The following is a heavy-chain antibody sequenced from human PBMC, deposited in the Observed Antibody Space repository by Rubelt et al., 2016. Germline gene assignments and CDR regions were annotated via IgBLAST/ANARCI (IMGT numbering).Heavy chain of an antibody. J-gene: IGHJ4*02. Sequence: VLPGGSLRLSCAASGFTFSSYAMSWVRQAPGKGLEWVSVISGSGGSTYYADSVKGRFTISRDNSKNTLYLQMNSLRGEDTAVYYCAKEQCSGRYRVADYWGQGSLVTVSS. V-gene: IGHV3-23*01. D-gene: IGHD6-19*01. CDR3: AKEQCSGRYRVADY. CDR2: ISGSGGST. CDR1: GFTFSSYA.